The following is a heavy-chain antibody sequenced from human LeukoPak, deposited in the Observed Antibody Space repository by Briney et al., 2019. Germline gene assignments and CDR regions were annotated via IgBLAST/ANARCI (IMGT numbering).Heavy chain of an antibody. CDR2: INHSGST. J-gene: IGHJ5*02. CDR3: ARRRDLGDSYGWFDP. Sequence: SETLSLTCAVYGGSFSGYYWSWIRQPPGKGLEWIGEINHSGSTNYNPSLKSRVTISVDTSKNQFSLKLSSVTAADTAVYYCARRRDLGDSYGWFDPWGQGTLVTVSS. D-gene: IGHD5-18*01. CDR1: GGSFSGYY. V-gene: IGHV4-34*01.